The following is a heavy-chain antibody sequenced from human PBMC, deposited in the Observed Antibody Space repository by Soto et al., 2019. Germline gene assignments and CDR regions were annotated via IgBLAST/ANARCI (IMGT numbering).Heavy chain of an antibody. Sequence: QVQLVESGGGLVKPGGSLRLSCAASGFTFSDYYMSWIRQAPGKGLEWVSYISSSSSYTNYADSVKGRFTISRDNAKNSLYLQMNSLRAEDTAVYYCARARYSSGWYVLVYWGQGTLVTVSS. CDR3: ARARYSSGWYVLVY. CDR1: GFTFSDYY. V-gene: IGHV3-11*06. CDR2: ISSSSSYT. D-gene: IGHD6-19*01. J-gene: IGHJ4*02.